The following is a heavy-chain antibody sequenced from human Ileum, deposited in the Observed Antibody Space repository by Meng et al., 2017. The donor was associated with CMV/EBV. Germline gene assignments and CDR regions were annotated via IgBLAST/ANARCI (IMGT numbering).Heavy chain of an antibody. CDR1: FNNYA. CDR3: AKQRGESRPTNWFDP. CDR2: ISGSGGTT. V-gene: IGHV3-23*01. J-gene: IGHJ5*02. D-gene: IGHD3-16*01. Sequence: FNNYAMSWVRQAPGKGMEGVSNISGSGGTTFYADSVKGRFTISRNNSKNILYLQMNSLRADDTAVYYCAKQRGESRPTNWFDPWGQGTLVTVSS.